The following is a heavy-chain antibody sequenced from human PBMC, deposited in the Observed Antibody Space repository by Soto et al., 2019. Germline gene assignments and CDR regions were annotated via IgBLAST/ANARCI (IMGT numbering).Heavy chain of an antibody. D-gene: IGHD6-13*01. V-gene: IGHV3-21*01. CDR1: GFTFSSYS. Sequence: SGGSLRLSCAASGFTFSSYSMNWVRQAPGKGLEWVSSISSSSSYIYYADSVKGRFTISRDNAKNSLYLQMNSLRAEDTAVYYCARDGIAAAGTQYYYYGMDVWGQGTTVTVSS. J-gene: IGHJ6*02. CDR2: ISSSSSYI. CDR3: ARDGIAAAGTQYYYYGMDV.